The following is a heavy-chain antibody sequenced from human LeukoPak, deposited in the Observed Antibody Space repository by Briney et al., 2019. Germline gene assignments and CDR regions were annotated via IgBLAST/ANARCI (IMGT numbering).Heavy chain of an antibody. D-gene: IGHD1-26*01. Sequence: PGGSLRLSCAASGFTFSSYAMHWVRQAPGKGLEWVAVISYDGSNKYYADSVKGRFTISRDNSKSTLYLQMNSLRAEDTAVYYCARDLWVGATDNYYYGMDVWGQGTTVTVSS. CDR3: ARDLWVGATDNYYYGMDV. J-gene: IGHJ6*02. CDR1: GFTFSSYA. CDR2: ISYDGSNK. V-gene: IGHV3-30-3*01.